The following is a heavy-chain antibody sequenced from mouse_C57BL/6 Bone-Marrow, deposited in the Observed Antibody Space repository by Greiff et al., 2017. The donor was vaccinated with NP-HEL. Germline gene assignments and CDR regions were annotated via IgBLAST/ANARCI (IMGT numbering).Heavy chain of an antibody. Sequence: VQVVESGAELVRPGTSVKVSCKASGYAFTNYLIEWVKQRPGQGLEWIGVINPGSGGTNYNEKFKGKATLTADKSSSTAYMQLSSLTSEDSAVYFCARGYGSSYAWFAYWGQGTLVTVSA. CDR2: INPGSGGT. V-gene: IGHV1-54*01. CDR3: ARGYGSSYAWFAY. D-gene: IGHD1-1*01. J-gene: IGHJ3*01. CDR1: GYAFTNYL.